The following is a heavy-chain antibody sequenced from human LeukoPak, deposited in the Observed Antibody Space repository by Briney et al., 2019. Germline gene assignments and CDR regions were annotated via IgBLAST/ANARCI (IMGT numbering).Heavy chain of an antibody. CDR2: ISSNGGST. V-gene: IGHV3-64*01. D-gene: IGHD4-23*01. CDR3: ARGVKDHAFDI. J-gene: IGHJ3*02. CDR1: GFTFSSYA. Sequence: PVGSLRLSCAASGFTFSSYARHWVRQAPGKGLEYFSAISSNGGSTYYANSVKGRFTISRHNSKNTLYLQMGSLRAEDMAVHYCARGVKDHAFDIWGQGTMVTVSS.